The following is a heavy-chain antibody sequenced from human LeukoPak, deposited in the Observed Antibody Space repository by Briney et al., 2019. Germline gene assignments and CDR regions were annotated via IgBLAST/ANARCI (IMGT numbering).Heavy chain of an antibody. CDR1: GFTFSSYA. V-gene: IGHV3-23*01. CDR3: ARVVPASYAFDI. J-gene: IGHJ3*02. CDR2: ISGSGGST. Sequence: GGSLRLSCAASGFTFSSYAMSWVRQAPGKGLEWASAISGSGGSTYYADSVKGRFTISRDNSKNTLYLQMNSLRAEDTAVYYCARVVPASYAFDIWGQGTMVTVSS. D-gene: IGHD2-2*01.